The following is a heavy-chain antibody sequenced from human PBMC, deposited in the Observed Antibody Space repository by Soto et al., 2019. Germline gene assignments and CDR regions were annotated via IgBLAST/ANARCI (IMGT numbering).Heavy chain of an antibody. D-gene: IGHD6-13*01. CDR2: IYYSGST. J-gene: IGHJ4*02. CDR1: GGSISGYY. V-gene: IGHV4-59*08. Sequence: TLSLTCTVSGGSISGYYGSWIRQPPGKGLEWIGYIYYSGSTNYNPSLKSRVTISVDTSKSQFSLNLSSVTAADTAVYYCARHKLSSSSPSFDYWGQGALVTVSS. CDR3: ARHKLSSSSPSFDY.